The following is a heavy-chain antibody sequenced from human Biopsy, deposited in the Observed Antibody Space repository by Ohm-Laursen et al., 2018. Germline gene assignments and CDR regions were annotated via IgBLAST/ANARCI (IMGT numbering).Heavy chain of an antibody. Sequence: GTLSLTWIVSGGSFTGHYWSWIRQPPGKGLEWIGHISYTGYTSYKSSLKSRVTISLDTSRKHFSLRLTSLAAADTAAYYCARGSNEYGGLYFPHWGQGTLVTVSS. CDR1: GGSFTGHY. D-gene: IGHD4-23*01. V-gene: IGHV4-59*11. CDR3: ARGSNEYGGLYFPH. CDR2: ISYTGYT. J-gene: IGHJ1*01.